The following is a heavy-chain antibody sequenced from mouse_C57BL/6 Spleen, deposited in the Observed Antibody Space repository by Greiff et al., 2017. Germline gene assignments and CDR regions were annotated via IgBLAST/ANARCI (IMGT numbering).Heavy chain of an antibody. Sequence: LQESGPELVKPGASVKISCKASGYAFSSSWMNWVKQRPGKGLEWIGRIYPGDGDTNYNGKFKGKATLTADKSSSTAYMQLSSLTSEDSAVYFCARDYGPRFAYWGQGTLVTVSA. CDR1: GYAFSSSW. CDR3: ARDYGPRFAY. J-gene: IGHJ3*01. V-gene: IGHV1-82*01. CDR2: IYPGDGDT. D-gene: IGHD1-1*02.